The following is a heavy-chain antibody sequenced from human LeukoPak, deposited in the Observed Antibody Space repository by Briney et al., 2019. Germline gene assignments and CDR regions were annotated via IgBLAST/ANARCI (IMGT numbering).Heavy chain of an antibody. CDR2: ISWNSGSI. V-gene: IGHV3-9*03. CDR1: GFTFDDYA. J-gene: IGHJ4*02. Sequence: PGGSLRLSCAASGFTFDDYAMHWVRQAPGKGLEWVSGISWNSGSIGYANSVKGRFTISRDSAKNSLYLQMNSLRAEDMALYYCAKAAGRWLTLKIFDYWGQGTLVTVSS. D-gene: IGHD3-10*01. CDR3: AKAAGRWLTLKIFDY.